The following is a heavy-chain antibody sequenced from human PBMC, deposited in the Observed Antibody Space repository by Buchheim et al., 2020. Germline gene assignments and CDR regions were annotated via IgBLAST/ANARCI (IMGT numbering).Heavy chain of an antibody. CDR2: VNQDGSET. V-gene: IGHV3-7*04. CDR1: GFTFSDSW. CDR3: TRDRGWQQFDY. D-gene: IGHD5-24*01. Sequence: EVQLVESGGGLVQTGGSLRPSCAASGFTFSDSWMTWVRQAPGKGLERVANVNQDGSETYYVDSVKGRFTISRDNAKNSLYLQMNSLRAEDTAVYYCTRDRGWQQFDYWGQGTL. J-gene: IGHJ4*02.